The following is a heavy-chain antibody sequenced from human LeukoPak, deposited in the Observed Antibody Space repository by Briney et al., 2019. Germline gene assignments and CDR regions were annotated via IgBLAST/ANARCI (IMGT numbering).Heavy chain of an antibody. CDR1: GFTFSSYS. J-gene: IGHJ4*02. CDR3: AREGRRVLRYFDWPYYFDY. CDR2: ISSSSSYI. Sequence: GGSLRLSCAASGFTFSSYSMNWVRQAPGKGLELVSSISSSSSYIYYADSVKGRFTISRDNAKNSLYLQMNSLKTEDTAVYYCAREGRRVLRYFDWPYYFDYWGQGTLVTVSS. D-gene: IGHD3-9*01. V-gene: IGHV3-21*04.